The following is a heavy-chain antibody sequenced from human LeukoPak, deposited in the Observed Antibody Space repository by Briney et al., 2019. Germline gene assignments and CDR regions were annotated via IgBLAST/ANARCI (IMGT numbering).Heavy chain of an antibody. CDR2: ISSDGST. CDR3: ARGFGGYYGMDV. CDR1: GFTFSSYA. D-gene: IGHD3-10*01. J-gene: IGHJ6*02. Sequence: GESLRLSCAASGFTFSSYAMSWVRQAPGQGLEWVSIISSDGSTNHADSVKGRFTISRDNSKSALYLQMNSLRAEDTAVYYCARGFGGYYGMDVWGQGTTVTVSS. V-gene: IGHV3-66*01.